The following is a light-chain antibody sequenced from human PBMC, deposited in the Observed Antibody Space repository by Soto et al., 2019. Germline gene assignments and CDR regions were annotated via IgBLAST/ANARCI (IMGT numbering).Light chain of an antibody. J-gene: IGKJ4*01. CDR1: QSVSNRF. CDR2: GAS. CDR3: QQYGGSPPVT. Sequence: IVLTQSPGTLSLSPGERATLSCRASQSVSNRFLAWYQQKPGEAPRLLIYGASSRAAGIPDRFSGTGSWTDFTLLIARLEPEDFAVYYCQQYGGSPPVTFGGGTKVEI. V-gene: IGKV3-20*01.